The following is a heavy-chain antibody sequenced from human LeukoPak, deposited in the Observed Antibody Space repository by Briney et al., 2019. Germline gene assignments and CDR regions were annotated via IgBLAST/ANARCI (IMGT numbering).Heavy chain of an antibody. CDR2: IWYDGSNK. D-gene: IGHD3-3*01. V-gene: IGHV3-33*06. CDR3: AKVPYYDFWSGYPYYFDY. J-gene: IGHJ4*02. CDR1: GFTFSSYG. Sequence: PGGSLRLSCAASGFTFSSYGMHWVRQAPGKGLEWVAVIWYDGSNKYYADSVKGRFTISRDNSKNTLYLQMNSLRAEDTAVYYCAKVPYYDFWSGYPYYFDYWGQGTLVTVPS.